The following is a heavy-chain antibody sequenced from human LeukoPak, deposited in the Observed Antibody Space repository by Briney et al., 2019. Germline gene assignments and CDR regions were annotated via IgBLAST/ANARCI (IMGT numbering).Heavy chain of an antibody. Sequence: GGPLRLSCAASGFTFSSYWMHWVRQAPGKGLVWVSRINSDGSSTSYADSVKGRFTISRDNAKNTLYLQMNSLETEDTAVYFCHRSYPYDYWGQGTLVTVSS. CDR2: INSDGSST. CDR3: HRSYPYDY. V-gene: IGHV3-74*01. CDR1: GFTFSSYW. D-gene: IGHD3-16*02. J-gene: IGHJ4*02.